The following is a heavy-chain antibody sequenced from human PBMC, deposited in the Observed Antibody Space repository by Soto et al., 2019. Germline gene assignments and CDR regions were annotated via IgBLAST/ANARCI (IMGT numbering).Heavy chain of an antibody. D-gene: IGHD1-26*01. CDR2: TASTGNT. CDR1: GGCDTCYR. V-gene: IGHV4-59*02. J-gene: IGHJ5*02. Sequence: SERRRRTGVVGGGCDTCYRWSWIRQFPRNPLVFIPFTASTGNTNYNPSLKSRVSISIDPTKHQLSLMLTSITAADTAVYFFARAMHAGFTHYFVPSGQGTLVTVSS. CDR3: ARAMHAGFTHYFVP.